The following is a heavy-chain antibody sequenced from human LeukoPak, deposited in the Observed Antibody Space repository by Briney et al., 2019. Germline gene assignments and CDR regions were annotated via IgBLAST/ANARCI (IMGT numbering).Heavy chain of an antibody. D-gene: IGHD3-10*01. J-gene: IGHJ4*02. CDR2: ISGSGGST. Sequence: PAGSLRLSCAASGFTFSSHAMSWVRQAPGKGLEWVSAISGSGGSTYYADSVKGRFTISRDNSKNTQYLQMNSLRAEDTALYYCAKDISRRQLYYYGSGTRTSEGNFDYWGQGTLVTVSS. CDR1: GFTFSSHA. V-gene: IGHV3-23*01. CDR3: AKDISRRQLYYYGSGTRTSEGNFDY.